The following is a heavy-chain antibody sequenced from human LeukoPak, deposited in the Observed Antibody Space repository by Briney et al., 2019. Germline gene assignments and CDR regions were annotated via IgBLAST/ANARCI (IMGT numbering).Heavy chain of an antibody. D-gene: IGHD2-15*01. J-gene: IGHJ5*02. CDR1: GYTFTRYG. CDR2: ISAYNGNT. Sequence: ASVKVSCKASGYTFTRYGISWVRQAPGQGLEWMGWISAYNGNTNYAQKLRGRVTMTTDTSTSTAYMELRSLRSDDTAVYYCARTTQTYCSGGSCHPNWFDPWGQGTLVTVSS. V-gene: IGHV1-18*01. CDR3: ARTTQTYCSGGSCHPNWFDP.